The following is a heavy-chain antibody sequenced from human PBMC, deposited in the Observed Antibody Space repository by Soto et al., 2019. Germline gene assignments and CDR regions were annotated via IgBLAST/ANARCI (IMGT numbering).Heavy chain of an antibody. V-gene: IGHV4-4*07. CDR3: ARDREAGYNFYYGMDV. CDR2: IYTSASI. CDR1: GADINTYS. D-gene: IGHD6-19*01. Sequence: SETLSLTCSVSGADINTYSWTWIRQPAGKGLEWIGRIYTSASINYNPSLKGRVTLSVDTSTNQVSLRLASVTAADTAIYYCARDREAGYNFYYGMDVWGEGTTVTVSS. J-gene: IGHJ6*04.